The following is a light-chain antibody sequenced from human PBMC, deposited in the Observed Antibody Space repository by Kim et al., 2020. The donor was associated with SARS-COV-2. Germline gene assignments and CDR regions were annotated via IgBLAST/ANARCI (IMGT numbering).Light chain of an antibody. CDR1: SLRSYS. Sequence: LGHTGRSTCQQYSLRSYSASWYQQKPGQAPVLVIYGKNNRPSGIPDRFSGSSSGNTASLTITGAQAEDEADYYCNSRDSSGNHVVFGGGTQLTVL. J-gene: IGLJ2*01. CDR3: NSRDSSGNHVV. V-gene: IGLV3-19*01. CDR2: GKN.